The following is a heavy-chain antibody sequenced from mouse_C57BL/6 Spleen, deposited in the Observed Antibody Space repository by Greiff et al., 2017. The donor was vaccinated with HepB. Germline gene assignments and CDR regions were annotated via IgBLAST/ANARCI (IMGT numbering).Heavy chain of an antibody. V-gene: IGHV1-53*01. Sequence: QVQLQQPGTELVKPGASVKLSCKASGYTFTSYWMHWVKQRPGQGLEWIGNINPSNGGTNYNEKFKSKATLTVDNSSSTAYMQLSSLTSEDSAVYYCARSRGIYDRAWFAYWGQGTLVTVSA. CDR1: GYTFTSYW. CDR3: ARSRGIYDRAWFAY. CDR2: INPSNGGT. D-gene: IGHD2-3*01. J-gene: IGHJ3*01.